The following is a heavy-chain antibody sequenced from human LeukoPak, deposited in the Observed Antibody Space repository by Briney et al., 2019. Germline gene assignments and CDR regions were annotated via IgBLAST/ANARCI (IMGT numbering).Heavy chain of an antibody. CDR3: AKNIADDNDGV. CDR2: ISSSSSYI. Sequence: PGGSLRLSCAASGFTLSNYSMNWVRKAPGKGLEWVAFISSSSSYIFYADSLKGRFTISRDNAKNSLYLQMNSLKAANTAVDDRAKNIADDNDGVWGQGTMVTVSS. V-gene: IGHV3-21*01. CDR1: GFTLSNYS. J-gene: IGHJ3*01. D-gene: IGHD1-1*01.